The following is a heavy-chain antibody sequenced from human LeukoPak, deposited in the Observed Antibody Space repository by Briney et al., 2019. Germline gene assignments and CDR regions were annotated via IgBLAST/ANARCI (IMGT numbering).Heavy chain of an antibody. CDR3: VRDGGVSGYDLLDY. D-gene: IGHD5-12*01. CDR2: INQDGSEE. V-gene: IGHV3-7*01. Sequence: GGSLRLSCAASGFTFSNYWMTWVRQAPGKGLEWVAHINQDGSEEHYMDSVKARFTISRDNAKNSLSLQMNSLRAEDTAVYYCVRDGGVSGYDLLDYWGQGTLATVSS. J-gene: IGHJ4*02. CDR1: GFTFSNYW.